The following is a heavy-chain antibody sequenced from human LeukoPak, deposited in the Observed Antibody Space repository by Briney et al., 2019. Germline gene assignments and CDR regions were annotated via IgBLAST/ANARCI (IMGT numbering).Heavy chain of an antibody. CDR3: ARDSSSWYTVYYFDY. J-gene: IGHJ4*02. CDR2: IYYNGNT. CDR1: GGSISSYY. V-gene: IGHV4-39*06. Sequence: SETLSLTCTVSGGSISSYYWGWIRQPPGKGLGGIGSIYYNGNTYYNPSLKSRVTISVDTPKNQFPLKLSSVTAADTAVYYCARDSSSWYTVYYFDYWGQGSLVTVSS. D-gene: IGHD6-13*01.